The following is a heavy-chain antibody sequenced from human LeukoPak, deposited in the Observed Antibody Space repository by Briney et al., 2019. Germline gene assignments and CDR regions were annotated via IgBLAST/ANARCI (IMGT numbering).Heavy chain of an antibody. V-gene: IGHV4-59*01. CDR1: GSSISSYY. CDR3: ARQASSGYSGSYYYGMDV. CDR2: IYYSGST. J-gene: IGHJ6*02. D-gene: IGHD3-22*01. Sequence: PSETLSLTCTVSGSSISSYYWSWIRQPPGKGLEWIGYIYYSGSTNYNPSLKSRVTISVDTSKNQFSLKLSSVTAADTAVYYCARQASSGYSGSYYYGMDVWGQGTTVTVSS.